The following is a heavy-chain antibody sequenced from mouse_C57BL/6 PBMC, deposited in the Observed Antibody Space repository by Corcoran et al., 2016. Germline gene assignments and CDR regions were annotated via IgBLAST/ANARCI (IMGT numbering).Heavy chain of an antibody. Sequence: EVQLQQSGAELVRPGASVKLSCTASGFNIKDYYMHWVKQRPEQGLEWIGRIDPEDGDTEYAPKFQGKVTMTADTSSNTAYLQRSSLTSEDTAVYYCTACPFPYDYEKDWYFDVWGTGTTVTVSS. CDR3: TACPFPYDYEKDWYFDV. CDR2: IDPEDGDT. CDR1: GFNIKDYY. J-gene: IGHJ1*03. V-gene: IGHV14-1*01. D-gene: IGHD2-4*01.